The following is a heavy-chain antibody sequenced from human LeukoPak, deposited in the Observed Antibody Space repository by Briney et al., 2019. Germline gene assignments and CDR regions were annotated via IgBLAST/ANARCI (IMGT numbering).Heavy chain of an antibody. V-gene: IGHV4-4*07. J-gene: IGHJ5*02. CDR2: IYTRGST. Sequence: SGTLSLTCAVAGGSISSYYGSCIRQPAGRGLARIGRIYTRGSTNYSPSLNSRVTMSVDTSKNQFSLKLSSVTAADTAVYYCARHREGRGFVLRGFGREPFDPWGQGTLVTVSS. CDR1: GGSISSYY. CDR3: ARHREGRGFVLRGFGREPFDP. D-gene: IGHD4-23*01.